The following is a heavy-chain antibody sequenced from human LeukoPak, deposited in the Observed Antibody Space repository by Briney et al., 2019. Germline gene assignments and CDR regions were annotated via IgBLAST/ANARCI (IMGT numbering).Heavy chain of an antibody. V-gene: IGHV3-53*01. CDR2: IYSGGTT. Sequence: GGSLRLSCAASGFTVSSSYMSWVRQAPGKGLEWVSVIYSGGTTYYADSVKGRFTISRDNSKNTLYLQMNSLRAEDTAVYYCAKEASSSLGYYYGMDVWGQGTTVTVSS. D-gene: IGHD3-3*01. CDR3: AKEASSSLGYYYGMDV. J-gene: IGHJ6*02. CDR1: GFTVSSSY.